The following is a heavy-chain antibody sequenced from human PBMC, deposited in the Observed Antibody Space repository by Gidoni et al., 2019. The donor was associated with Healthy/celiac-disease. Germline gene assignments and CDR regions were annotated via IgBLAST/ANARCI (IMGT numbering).Heavy chain of an antibody. V-gene: IGHV4-39*01. D-gene: IGHD3-22*01. J-gene: IGHJ4*02. CDR1: GGSISSSSYY. Sequence: QLQLQESGPGLVKPSETLSLTCTVSGGSISSSSYYWGWIRQPPGKGLEWIGSIYYSGSTYYNPSLKSRVTISVDTSKNQFSLKLSSVTAADTAVYYCARHYDSSGYGYDYWGQGTLVTVSS. CDR2: IYYSGST. CDR3: ARHYDSSGYGYDY.